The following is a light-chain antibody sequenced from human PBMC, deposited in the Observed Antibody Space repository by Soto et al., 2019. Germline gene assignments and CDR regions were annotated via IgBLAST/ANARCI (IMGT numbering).Light chain of an antibody. V-gene: IGKV3-11*01. J-gene: IGKJ3*01. CDR2: EAS. CDR3: QQHNNWPPGFT. Sequence: EIVLTQSPATLSLSPGERASISCSASQTVSSSLAWYQQKPGQAPRLLIYEASNRATGIPARFSGSGSGADFTLTISSLEPEDFALYYCQQHNNWPPGFTFGPGTKGGYQ. CDR1: QTVSSS.